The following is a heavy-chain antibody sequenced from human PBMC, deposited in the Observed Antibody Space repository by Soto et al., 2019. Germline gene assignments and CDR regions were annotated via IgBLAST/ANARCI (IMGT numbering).Heavy chain of an antibody. CDR1: GYTFITYY. D-gene: IGHD6-19*01. CDR3: ARDGYTIGWYGMDY. CDR2: INPSGGTT. Sequence: ASVKGSCKTSGYTFITYYMHWVRQAPGQGLEWLVIINPSGGTTSYAQKFQGRVTMTRDTSTSTIYMELRSLRSEDTAVYFCARDGYTIGWYGMDYWGHGTLVTVSS. J-gene: IGHJ4*01. V-gene: IGHV1-46*03.